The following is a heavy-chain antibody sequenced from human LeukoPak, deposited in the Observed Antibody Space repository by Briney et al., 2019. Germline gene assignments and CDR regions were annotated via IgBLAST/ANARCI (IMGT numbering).Heavy chain of an antibody. J-gene: IGHJ6*03. CDR3: ARQYNRARHYYYYNMDV. CDR2: IYPGGSDT. D-gene: IGHD1-1*01. V-gene: IGHV5-51*01. Sequence: GESLKISCKGSGYSFTSYWIGCVRQMPGKGLGGMGIIYPGGSDTRYSPSFQGQVTISADKSISTAYLPWSSLKASDTAMYYCARQYNRARHYYYYNMDVWGKGTTVTVSS. CDR1: GYSFTSYW.